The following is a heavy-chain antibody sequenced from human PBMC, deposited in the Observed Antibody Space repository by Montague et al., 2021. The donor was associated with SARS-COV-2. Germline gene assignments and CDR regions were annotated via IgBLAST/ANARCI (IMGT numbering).Heavy chain of an antibody. CDR1: GDSVSSNSAT. D-gene: IGHD3-22*01. Sequence: CAISGDSVSSNSATWHWIRQSPSRGLEWLGRTYYRSRWSNDYAVSVRSRIIINPDTSTNQFSLQLNSVTPEDTAVYFCARERWAVVVVFSYWSQGTLVTLS. V-gene: IGHV6-1*01. CDR3: ARERWAVVVVFSY. J-gene: IGHJ4*02. CDR2: TYYRSRWSN.